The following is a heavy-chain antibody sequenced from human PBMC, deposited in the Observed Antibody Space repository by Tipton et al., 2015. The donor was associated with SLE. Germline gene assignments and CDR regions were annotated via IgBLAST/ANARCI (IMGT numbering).Heavy chain of an antibody. J-gene: IGHJ4*02. V-gene: IGHV1-46*03. D-gene: IGHD6-19*01. CDR1: GGTFSSYT. CDR3: ARVLVGAVATFDY. Sequence: QSGPEVKKPGSSVKVSCKASGGTFSSYTISWVRQAPGQGLEWMGIINPSGDSTTYAQKFQGRVTMTRDTSTSTVYMELSSLRSEDTAVYYCARVLVGAVATFDYWGQGTLVTVSS. CDR2: INPSGDST.